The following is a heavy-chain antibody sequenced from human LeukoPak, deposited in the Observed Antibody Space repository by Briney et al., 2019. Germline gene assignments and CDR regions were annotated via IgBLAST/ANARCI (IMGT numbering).Heavy chain of an antibody. CDR1: GFTVNTNY. CDR2: FYSGGDR. D-gene: IGHD6-19*01. J-gene: IGHJ4*02. CDR3: ARNSVAGTGNY. Sequence: GGSLRLSCAASGFTVNTNYMSWVRQAPGKGLEWVSVFYSGGDRYYADSVKGRFTISRDNSKNTVYLQMNSLRPEDTAVYYCARNSVAGTGNYWGQGTLVTVSS. V-gene: IGHV3-53*01.